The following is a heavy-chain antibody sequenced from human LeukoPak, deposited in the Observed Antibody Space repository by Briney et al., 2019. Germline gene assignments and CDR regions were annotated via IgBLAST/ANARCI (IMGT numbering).Heavy chain of an antibody. D-gene: IGHD3-10*01. J-gene: IGHJ4*02. CDR2: IYYSGST. CDR3: ARQRITTYYYGSGSYCFDY. V-gene: IGHV4-39*01. CDR1: GGSISSSSYY. Sequence: SETLSLTCTVSGGSISSSSYYWGWIRQPPGKGLEWIGSIYYSGSTYYNPSLKSRVTISVDTSKNQFSLKLSSVTAADTAVYYCARQRITTYYYGSGSYCFDYWGQGTLVTVSS.